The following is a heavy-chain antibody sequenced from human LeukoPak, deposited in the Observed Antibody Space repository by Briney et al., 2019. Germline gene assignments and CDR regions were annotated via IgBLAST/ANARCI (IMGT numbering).Heavy chain of an antibody. J-gene: IGHJ4*02. Sequence: ETLSLTCAVYGGSFSGYYWSWIRQPPGKGLEWVSAISGSGGSTYYADSVKGRFTISRDNSKNTLYLQMNSLRAEDTAVYYCAKGRYYYGSGKRYYFDYWGQGTLVTVSS. CDR3: AKGRYYYGSGKRYYFDY. V-gene: IGHV3-23*01. D-gene: IGHD3-10*01. CDR1: GGSFSGYY. CDR2: ISGSGGST.